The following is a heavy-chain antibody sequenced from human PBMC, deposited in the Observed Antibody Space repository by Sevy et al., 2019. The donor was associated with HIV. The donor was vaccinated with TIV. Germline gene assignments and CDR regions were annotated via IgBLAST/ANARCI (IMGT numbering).Heavy chain of an antibody. D-gene: IGHD1-26*01. J-gene: IGHJ4*02. CDR3: ARGPPDGSYDYFDY. CDR1: GFTFSSYV. V-gene: IGHV3-21*06. Sequence: GGSLRLSCAASGFTFSSYVMHWVRQAPGKGLEWVSSISGSSNYIYYAESLKGRFIVSRDNAKDTLYLQMNSLRADDTALYYCARGPPDGSYDYFDYWGQGTLVTVSS. CDR2: ISGSSNYI.